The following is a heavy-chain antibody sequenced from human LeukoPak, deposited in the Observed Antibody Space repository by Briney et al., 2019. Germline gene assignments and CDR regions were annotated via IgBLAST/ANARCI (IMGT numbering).Heavy chain of an antibody. V-gene: IGHV4-39*07. CDR3: ARGRPSRREAFDI. CDR2: IYYGGNT. Sequence: SETLSLTCTVSGGYISSSTYYWGWIRQPPGKGLEWTGSIYYGGNTYYNPSLESRVTISVDTSKNECSLKLTSVTAADTAVYYCARGRPSRREAFDIWGQGAMVTVSS. D-gene: IGHD5-24*01. J-gene: IGHJ3*02. CDR1: GGYISSSTYY.